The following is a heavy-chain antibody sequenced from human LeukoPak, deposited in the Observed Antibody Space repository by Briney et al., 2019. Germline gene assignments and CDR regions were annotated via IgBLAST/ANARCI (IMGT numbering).Heavy chain of an antibody. J-gene: IGHJ6*03. CDR1: GFTFSSYA. V-gene: IGHV3-23*01. CDR2: MSGSGDNT. CDR3: ATVRANYYYYMDV. Sequence: GGSLRLSCAASGFTFSSYAMSWVRQAPGKGLEWVSDMSGSGDNTYYADSVKGRFTISRDNSKNTLYLQMNNLRAEDTAVYYCATVRANYYYYMDVWGKGTTVTVPS.